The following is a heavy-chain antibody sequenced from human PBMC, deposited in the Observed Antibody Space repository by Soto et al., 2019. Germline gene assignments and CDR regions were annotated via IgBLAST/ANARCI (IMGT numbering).Heavy chain of an antibody. J-gene: IGHJ6*02. D-gene: IGHD2-8*01. CDR1: GFTFSNAW. CDR2: IKSKTDGGTT. Sequence: EVQLVESGGGLVKPGGSLRLSCAASGFTFSNAWMNWVRQAPGKGLEWVGRIKSKTDGGTTDYAAPVKGRFTISRDDSXXXXXXXXXXXXXXXXXXXXCTXXXXXXSYYGMDVWGQGTTVTVSS. V-gene: IGHV3-15*07. CDR3: TXXXXXXSYYGMDV.